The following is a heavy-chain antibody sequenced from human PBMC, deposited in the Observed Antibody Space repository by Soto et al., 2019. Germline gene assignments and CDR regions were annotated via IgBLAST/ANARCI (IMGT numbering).Heavy chain of an antibody. J-gene: IGHJ2*01. CDR3: ARSVVVVIRTFNWYFDL. Sequence: EVQLVETGGGLIQPGGPLRLSCAASGFSVSSNYMSWVRQAPGKGLEWLSVIYSTGSKYYADSVKGRFIISRDNSKNTLYLEMNSLRAEDTAVYYCARSVVVVIRTFNWYFDLWGRGTLVTVSS. CDR2: IYSTGSK. CDR1: GFSVSSNY. D-gene: IGHD3-22*01. V-gene: IGHV3-53*02.